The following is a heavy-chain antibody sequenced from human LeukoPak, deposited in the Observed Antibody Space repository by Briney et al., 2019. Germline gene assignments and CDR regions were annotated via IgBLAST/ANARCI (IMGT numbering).Heavy chain of an antibody. Sequence: GGTLRLSCAASGFTFSSYSMNWVRQAPGKGLEWVSSISSSSSYIYYADSVKGRFTISRDNAKNTLNLQMNRLRAEDTAIYYCTRGDLWGQGTLVTVSS. J-gene: IGHJ5*02. V-gene: IGHV3-21*01. CDR3: TRGDL. CDR2: ISSSSSYI. CDR1: GFTFSSYS.